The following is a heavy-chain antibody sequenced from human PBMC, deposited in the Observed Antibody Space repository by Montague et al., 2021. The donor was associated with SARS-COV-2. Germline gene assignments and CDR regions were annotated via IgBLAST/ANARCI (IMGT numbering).Heavy chain of an antibody. CDR1: GFSLSTSGVG. J-gene: IGHJ6*03. CDR2: IDWDDDK. CDR3: ARMRYYYYMDV. Sequence: PALVKPTQTLTLTCTFSGFSLSTSGVGVGWIRQPPGKALERLALIDWDDDKYYSTSLKTRLTISKDTSKNQVVLTMTNMDPVDTATYYCARMRYYYYMDVWGKGTTVTVSS. V-gene: IGHV2-70*01.